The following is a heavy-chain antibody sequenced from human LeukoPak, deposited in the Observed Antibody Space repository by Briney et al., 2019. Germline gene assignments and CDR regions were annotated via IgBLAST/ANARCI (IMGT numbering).Heavy chain of an antibody. CDR1: GGSFSGYY. CDR3: ARGGYSRRAYYYYYMDV. V-gene: IGHV4-34*01. J-gene: IGHJ6*03. D-gene: IGHD1-26*01. CDR2: INHSGST. Sequence: SETLSLTCAVYGGSFSGYYWSWIRQPPGKGLEWIGEINHSGSTNYNPSLKSRVTISVDTSKNQFSLKLSSVTAADTAVYYCARGGYSRRAYYYYYMDVWGKGTTVTVSS.